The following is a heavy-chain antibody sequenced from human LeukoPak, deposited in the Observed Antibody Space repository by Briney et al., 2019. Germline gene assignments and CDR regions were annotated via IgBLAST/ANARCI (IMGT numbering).Heavy chain of an antibody. Sequence: GGSLRLSCTASDFAFTSSGMSWVRQVPGTGLEWVSFISATGLSTYYADSVKGRFTVSRDNSKNTLYLQMNSLRAADTAVYYCAKDLIVVVTALLAAFDYWGQGTLVTVSS. V-gene: IGHV3-23*01. D-gene: IGHD2-21*02. CDR2: ISATGLST. CDR1: DFAFTSSG. CDR3: AKDLIVVVTALLAAFDY. J-gene: IGHJ4*02.